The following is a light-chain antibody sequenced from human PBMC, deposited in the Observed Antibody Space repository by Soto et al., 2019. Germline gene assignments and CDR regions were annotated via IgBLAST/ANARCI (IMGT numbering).Light chain of an antibody. Sequence: QSVLTQPPSVSGAPGQRVTISCTESSSNIGAGYDVHWYQQLPGTAPKLLIYGNSNRPSGVPDRFSGSKSGTSASLAITGLQAEDEADYYCQSYDSSLSGGVFGGGPKVTVL. CDR1: SSNIGAGYD. CDR3: QSYDSSLSGGV. J-gene: IGLJ3*02. CDR2: GNS. V-gene: IGLV1-40*01.